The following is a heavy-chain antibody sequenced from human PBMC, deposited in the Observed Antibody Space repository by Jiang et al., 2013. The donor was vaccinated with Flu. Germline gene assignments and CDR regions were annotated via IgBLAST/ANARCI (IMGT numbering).Heavy chain of an antibody. CDR3: ARGLRKQWLVRYYYFDY. V-gene: IGHV1-8*02. D-gene: IGHD6-19*01. CDR2: MNPNSGNT. J-gene: IGHJ4*02. Sequence: KVSCKASGYTFTSYDINWVRQATGQGLEWMGWMNPNSGNTGYAQKFQGRVTMTRNTSVSTAYMELSSLRSEDTAVYYCARGLRKQWLVRYYYFDYWGQGTLVTVSS. CDR1: GYTFTSYD.